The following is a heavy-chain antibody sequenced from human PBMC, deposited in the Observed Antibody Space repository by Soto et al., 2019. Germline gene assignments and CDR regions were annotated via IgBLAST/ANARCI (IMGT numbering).Heavy chain of an antibody. Sequence: HVQVVESGGGVVQPGRSLRLSCATSGFTFRSDGMHWVRQAPGKGLEWVAFVWPDGSKKYYGDSVKGRFTISRDNSNNTLHLQMNSLIAENTAIYYCGREEPGDYDNFYYGMDVWGQGTTVTVSS. D-gene: IGHD4-17*01. V-gene: IGHV3-33*01. J-gene: IGHJ6*02. CDR3: GREEPGDYDNFYYGMDV. CDR1: GFTFRSDG. CDR2: VWPDGSKK.